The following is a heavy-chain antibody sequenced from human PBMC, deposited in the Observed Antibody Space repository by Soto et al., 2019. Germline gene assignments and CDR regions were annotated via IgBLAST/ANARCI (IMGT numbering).Heavy chain of an antibody. D-gene: IGHD3-10*01. CDR2: RSYDGSNK. CDR3: APWFGAFYY. CDR1: GFTFSSYG. Sequence: ESGGGVVQPGRSLRLSCAASGFTFSSYGMHWVRQAPGKGLEWVAVRSYDGSNKYYADSVKGRFTISRDNSKNTMYLQTNRLRAEDTAVYYCAPWFGAFYYWGQGTLVTVSS. V-gene: IGHV3-30*03. J-gene: IGHJ4*02.